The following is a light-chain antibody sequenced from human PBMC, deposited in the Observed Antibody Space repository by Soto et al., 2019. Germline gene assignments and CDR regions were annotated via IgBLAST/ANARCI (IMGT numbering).Light chain of an antibody. CDR2: DAS. J-gene: IGKJ1*01. V-gene: IGKV3-11*01. CDR3: VKRPTWPWT. CDR1: QSVSSH. Sequence: EIVLTQSPGTLSLSPGERATLSCRASQSVSSHLAWYQQKPGQAPRLLIYDASNRATGIPARFSGSGSGTDFTITISSLEPEDFVVYHCVKRPTWPWTCGQGSKVEIK.